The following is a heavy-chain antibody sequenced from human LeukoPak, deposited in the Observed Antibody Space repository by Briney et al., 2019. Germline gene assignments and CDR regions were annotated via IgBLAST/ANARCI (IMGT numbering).Heavy chain of an antibody. D-gene: IGHD6-13*01. J-gene: IGHJ6*02. CDR2: ISGSGGST. CDR1: RFTFSSYA. V-gene: IGHV3-23*01. CDR3: AKHLAGARPMWYYYGMDV. Sequence: GGSLRLSCAASRFTFSSYAMSWARQAPGKGLEWVSAISGSGGSTYYADSVKGRFTISRDNSKNTLYLQMNSLRAEDTAVYYCAKHLAGARPMWYYYGMDVWGQGTTVTVSS.